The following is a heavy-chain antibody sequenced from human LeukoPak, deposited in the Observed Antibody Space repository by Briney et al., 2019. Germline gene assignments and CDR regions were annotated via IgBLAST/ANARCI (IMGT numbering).Heavy chain of an antibody. Sequence: GGSLRLSCAASGFTFSSYSMNWVRQAPGKGLEWVSYISSSSSTIYYADSVRGRFTISRDNAKNTLYLQMNSLRAEDTAVYYCARDNVWGFDYWGQGTLVTVSS. CDR3: ARDNVWGFDY. D-gene: IGHD3-16*01. CDR1: GFTFSSYS. J-gene: IGHJ4*02. CDR2: ISSSSSTI. V-gene: IGHV3-48*04.